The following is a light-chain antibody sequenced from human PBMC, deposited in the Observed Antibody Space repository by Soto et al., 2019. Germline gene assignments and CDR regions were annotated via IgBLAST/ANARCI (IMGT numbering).Light chain of an antibody. J-gene: IGLJ1*01. CDR2: DVS. Sequence: QSALPQPASVSGSPGQSITLSCTGTSSDVGGYNYVSWFQQYPGKAPKLMIYDVSTRPSGVSNRFSGSKSGNTASLTISGLQAEDEADYYCSSYTTTDTYVFGTGTKVTVL. V-gene: IGLV2-14*01. CDR1: SSDVGGYNY. CDR3: SSYTTTDTYV.